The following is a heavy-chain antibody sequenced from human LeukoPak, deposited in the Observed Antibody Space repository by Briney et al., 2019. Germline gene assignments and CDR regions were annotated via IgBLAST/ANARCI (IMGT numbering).Heavy chain of an antibody. CDR1: EGTLSGYF. D-gene: IGHD6-19*01. CDR3: VRQIGAGAFDL. CDR2: ISIAGEI. J-gene: IGHJ2*01. Sequence: SSETLSLTCAVYEGTLSGYFWTWVRQPPGKGLEWIGEISIAGEINYNPSLRSRATISIDTTKNQFSLTLTSVMVADTAEYYCVRQIGAGAFDLWGR. V-gene: IGHV4-34*01.